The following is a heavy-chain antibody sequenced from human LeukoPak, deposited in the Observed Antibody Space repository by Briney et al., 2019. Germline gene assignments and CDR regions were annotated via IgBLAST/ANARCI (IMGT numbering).Heavy chain of an antibody. V-gene: IGHV4-59*12. CDR3: ARGPSIAALDFDY. Sequence: PSETLSLTCTVSGGSISSYYWSWIRQPPGKALEWIGYIYYSGSTNYNPSLKSRVTISVDTSKNQFSLKLSSVTAADTAVYYCARGPSIAALDFDYWGQGTLVTVSS. CDR1: GGSISSYY. D-gene: IGHD6-13*01. J-gene: IGHJ4*02. CDR2: IYYSGST.